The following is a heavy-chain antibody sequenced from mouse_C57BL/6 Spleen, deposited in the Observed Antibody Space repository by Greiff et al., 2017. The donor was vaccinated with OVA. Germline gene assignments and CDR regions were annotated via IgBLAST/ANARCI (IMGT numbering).Heavy chain of an antibody. D-gene: IGHD1-1*01. CDR3: ARDSTYGSIFAY. Sequence: EVQVVESGGGLVKPGGSLKLSCAASGFTFSSYAMSWVRQTPEKRLEWVATISDGGSYTYYPDNVKGRFTISRDNAKNNLYLQMSHLKSEDTAMYYCARDSTYGSIFAYWGQGTLVTVSA. CDR1: GFTFSSYA. CDR2: ISDGGSYT. V-gene: IGHV5-4*01. J-gene: IGHJ3*01.